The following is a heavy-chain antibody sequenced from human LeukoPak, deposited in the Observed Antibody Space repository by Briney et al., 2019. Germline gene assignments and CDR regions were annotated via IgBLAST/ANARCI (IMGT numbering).Heavy chain of an antibody. J-gene: IGHJ4*02. CDR1: GFSFSSYS. CDR2: ISSSGGST. Sequence: GGSLRLSCSASGFSFSSYSMDWVRQAPGKGLEYVSGISSSGGSTYYADSVKGRFTISRDNSKNTLYLQMSSLRPEDTAVYYCVRIAADWGQGTLVTVSS. V-gene: IGHV3-64D*06. CDR3: VRIAAD. D-gene: IGHD6-13*01.